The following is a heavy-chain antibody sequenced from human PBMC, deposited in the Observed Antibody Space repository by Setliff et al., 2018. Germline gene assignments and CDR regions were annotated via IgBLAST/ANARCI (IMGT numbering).Heavy chain of an antibody. CDR2: INTNTGNP. CDR3: ARDLGYCSRTSCHGDWFDP. Sequence: ASVKVSCKASGYTFTTYAMGWMRQAPGQRLEWMGWINTNTGNPSYAQGFTGRFVFSLDTSVSTAYLQISSLKPEDTAVYYCARDLGYCSRTSCHGDWFDPWGQGTLVTVSS. J-gene: IGHJ5*02. CDR1: GYTFTTYA. V-gene: IGHV7-4-1*02. D-gene: IGHD2-2*01.